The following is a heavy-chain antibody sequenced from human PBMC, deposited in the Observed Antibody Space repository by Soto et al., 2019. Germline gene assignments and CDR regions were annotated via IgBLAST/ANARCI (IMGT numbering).Heavy chain of an antibody. CDR1: GFSLSSSGVG. D-gene: IGHD3-10*01. J-gene: IGHJ4*02. V-gene: IGHV2-5*02. Sequence: QITLKESGPTLVRPTQTLTLTCTFSGFSLSSSGVGVGWIRQPPGKALEWLALIYWDDDKRYSPSLKGRLTITKDTSKNQVVLTLTKLDTVDTATYYCARGGWTTYYSPFFDYWGQGTLVTVSS. CDR3: ARGGWTTYYSPFFDY. CDR2: IYWDDDK.